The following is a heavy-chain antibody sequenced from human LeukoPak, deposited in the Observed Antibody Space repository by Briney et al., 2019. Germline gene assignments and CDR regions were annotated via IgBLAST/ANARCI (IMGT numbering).Heavy chain of an antibody. V-gene: IGHV3-23*01. D-gene: IGHD5-18*01. CDR3: AKPSLSYSTEDY. Sequence: PGGSLRLSCAASGFTFSSYVMSWVRQAPGKGLEWVSAISRSGGDTYYADSVKARFTISRDNSKNTLFLQMNSLRAEDTAVYYCAKPSLSYSTEDYWGQGTLVTVSS. J-gene: IGHJ4*02. CDR1: GFTFSSYV. CDR2: ISRSGGDT.